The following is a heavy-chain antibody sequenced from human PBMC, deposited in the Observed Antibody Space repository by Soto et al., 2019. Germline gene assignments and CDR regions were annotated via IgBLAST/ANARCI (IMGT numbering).Heavy chain of an antibody. CDR2: IYHSGST. CDR1: GGSISSTNW. J-gene: IGHJ5*02. D-gene: IGHD5-18*01. V-gene: IGHV4-4*02. CDR3: ARGGYGHTTTKWFDP. Sequence: QVQLQESGPGLVKPSGTLSLTCAVSGGSISSTNWWSWVRQPPGKWLEWIGDIYHSGSTNYNPSLKSRVTISIDESKNQFSLKMTSVTAADTAMYYCARGGYGHTTTKWFDPWGQGTLVTVSS.